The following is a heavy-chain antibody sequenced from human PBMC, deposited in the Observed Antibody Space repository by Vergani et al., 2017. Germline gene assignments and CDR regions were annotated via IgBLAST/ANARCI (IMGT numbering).Heavy chain of an antibody. V-gene: IGHV1-8*01. CDR1: GYSFSSYD. J-gene: IGHJ6*03. CDR3: ARSTDYPDGDVSSDYFRRTLDV. D-gene: IGHD4-11*01. CDR2: MNPNSGTT. Sequence: QVQLVQSGAEVKKPGASVKVSCRASGYSFSSYDISWVRQATGQGLEWMGWMNPNSGTTGYAQKFQGRVTMTRNTSINTAYMELSRLSFEDAAVYYCARSTDYPDGDVSSDYFRRTLDVWGKGTTVTVS.